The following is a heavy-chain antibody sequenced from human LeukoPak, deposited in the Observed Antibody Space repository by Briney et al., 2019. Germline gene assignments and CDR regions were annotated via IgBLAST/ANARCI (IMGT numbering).Heavy chain of an antibody. CDR2: ISYDGSNK. V-gene: IGHV3-30*04. D-gene: IGHD6-13*01. Sequence: GGSLRLSCAASGFTFSSYAMHWVRQAPGKGLEWVAVISYDGSNKYYADSVKGRFTISRDNSKNTLYLQMNSLRAEDTAVYYCARGPAAHIIHFDYWGQGTLVTVSS. CDR3: ARGPAAHIIHFDY. CDR1: GFTFSSYA. J-gene: IGHJ4*02.